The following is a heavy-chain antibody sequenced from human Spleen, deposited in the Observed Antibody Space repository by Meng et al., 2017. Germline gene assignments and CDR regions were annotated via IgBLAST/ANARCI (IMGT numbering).Heavy chain of an antibody. CDR3: AKEGDDYGLNWFDP. CDR2: INHSGST. D-gene: IGHD3-16*01. Sequence: GSLRLSCVVSGGSFSDYYWSWIRQPPGKGLEWIGEINHSGSTNYNPSLESRATISVDTSQNNLSLKLSSVTAADSAVYYCAKEGDDYGLNWFDPWGQGILVTVSS. J-gene: IGHJ5*02. CDR1: GGSFSDYY. V-gene: IGHV4-34*01.